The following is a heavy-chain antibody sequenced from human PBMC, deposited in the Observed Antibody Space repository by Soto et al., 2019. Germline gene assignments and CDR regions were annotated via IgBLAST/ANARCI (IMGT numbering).Heavy chain of an antibody. Sequence: PGGSLRLSCAASGFTFSSYGMHWVRQAPGKGLEWVAVISYDGSNKYYADSVKGRFTNSRDNSKNTLYLQMNSLRSEDTAVYYCAKDTWGARLPLYYRGQGTLVTVYS. CDR3: AKDTWGARLPLYY. CDR1: GFTFSSYG. D-gene: IGHD6-6*01. J-gene: IGHJ4*02. CDR2: ISYDGSNK. V-gene: IGHV3-30*18.